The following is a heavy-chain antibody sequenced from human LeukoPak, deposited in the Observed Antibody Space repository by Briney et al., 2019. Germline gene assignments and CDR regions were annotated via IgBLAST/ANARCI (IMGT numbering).Heavy chain of an antibody. V-gene: IGHV3-23*01. CDR2: IRGSDGTT. CDR3: ARELWQQPDY. D-gene: IGHD6-13*01. Sequence: QPGGSLRLSCAASGFTFSSYAMSWVRQAPGKGLEWVSSIRGSDGTTYYANSVKGRFTISRDNSENTLFLQMNSLRAEDTAIYYCARELWQQPDYWGQGTLVTVSS. J-gene: IGHJ4*02. CDR1: GFTFSSYA.